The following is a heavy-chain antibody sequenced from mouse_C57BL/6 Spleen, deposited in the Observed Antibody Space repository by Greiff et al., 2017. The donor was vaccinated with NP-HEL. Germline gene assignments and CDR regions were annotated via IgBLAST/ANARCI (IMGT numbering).Heavy chain of an antibody. CDR2: IDPEDGEP. CDR3: AREVTTAYFDY. Sequence: EVQLQQSGAELVKPGASVKLSCTASGFNIKDYYMHWVKQRTEQGLEWIGRIDPEDGEPKYAPKFQGKATITADTSSNTAYLQLSSLTSEDTAVYYCAREVTTAYFDYWGQGTTLTVSS. V-gene: IGHV14-2*01. J-gene: IGHJ2*01. CDR1: GFNIKDYY. D-gene: IGHD2-2*01.